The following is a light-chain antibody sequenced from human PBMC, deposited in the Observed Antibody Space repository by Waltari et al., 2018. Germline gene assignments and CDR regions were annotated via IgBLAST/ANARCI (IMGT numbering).Light chain of an antibody. CDR2: ASS. Sequence: DVHMTQSPSSVSASVGDRVTISCRASQGLSTWLAWYQQKPGRAPKLLIRASSILQSGVPSRFSGSGSVTDFTLTISSLQPEDVATYYCQQANSFPWTFGQGTRVDIK. CDR3: QQANSFPWT. J-gene: IGKJ1*01. CDR1: QGLSTW. V-gene: IGKV1-12*01.